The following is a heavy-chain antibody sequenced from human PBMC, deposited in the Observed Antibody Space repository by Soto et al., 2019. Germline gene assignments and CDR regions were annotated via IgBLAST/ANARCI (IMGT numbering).Heavy chain of an antibody. Sequence: SETLSLTCAVYGGSFSGYYWSWIRQPPGKGLEWIGYIYYSGSTNYNPSLKSRVTISVDTSKNQFSLKLSSVTAADTAVYYCARGSGWYGLDYWGQGTLVTVSS. CDR1: GGSFSGYY. D-gene: IGHD6-19*01. V-gene: IGHV4-59*01. CDR2: IYYSGST. CDR3: ARGSGWYGLDY. J-gene: IGHJ4*02.